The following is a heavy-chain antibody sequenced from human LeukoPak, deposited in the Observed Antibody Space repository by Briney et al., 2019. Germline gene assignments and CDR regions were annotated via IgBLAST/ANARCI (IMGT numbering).Heavy chain of an antibody. Sequence: SETLSLTCTVSGGSISSYYWSWIRQPPGKGLEWIGYIYYSGSTNYNPSLKSRVTISVDTSKNQFSLKLSPVTAADTAVYYCARELSGSQFDWGQGTLVTVSS. CDR3: ARELSGSQFD. CDR1: GGSISSYY. D-gene: IGHD1-26*01. V-gene: IGHV4-59*12. J-gene: IGHJ4*02. CDR2: IYYSGST.